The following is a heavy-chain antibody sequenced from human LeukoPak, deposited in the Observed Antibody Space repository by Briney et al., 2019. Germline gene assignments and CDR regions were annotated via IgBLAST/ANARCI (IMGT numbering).Heavy chain of an antibody. V-gene: IGHV4-30-4*01. J-gene: IGHJ5*02. D-gene: IGHD2-2*01. CDR1: GGSITSGNYY. Sequence: PSETLSLTCTVSGGSITSGNYYWSWIRQPPGKGLEWIGYIYYSGTTYYSPSLKSRLIISVDTSKNQFSLNLSSVTAADTAVYYCARYHCTRTTCGFDPWGQGTLVTVSS. CDR2: IYYSGTT. CDR3: ARYHCTRTTCGFDP.